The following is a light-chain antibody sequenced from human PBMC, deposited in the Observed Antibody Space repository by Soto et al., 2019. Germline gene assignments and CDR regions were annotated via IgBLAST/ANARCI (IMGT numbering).Light chain of an antibody. Sequence: EIVLTQSPATLSLSLGERATLSCRSSQNINSYLAGYQQKPCQAPRLLIHDASYRATGIPARFSGSGSGTDFTLTISSLEPEDFAVYYRQHRDTFTFGPGTKVDI. CDR2: DAS. V-gene: IGKV3-11*01. CDR3: QHRDTFT. J-gene: IGKJ3*01. CDR1: QNINSY.